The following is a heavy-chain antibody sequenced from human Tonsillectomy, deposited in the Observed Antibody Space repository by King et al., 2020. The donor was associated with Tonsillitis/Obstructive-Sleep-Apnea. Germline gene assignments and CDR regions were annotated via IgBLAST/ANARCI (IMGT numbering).Heavy chain of an antibody. V-gene: IGHV3-48*02. Sequence: QLVQSGGGLVQPGGSLRLSCAASGFTFSSYSMNWVRQAPGKGLEWVSYISRSDTPVYYADSVKGRFTISRDSAKNTLYLKMNSLGDDDTAVYYCARDDRCVFDCWGQGTLVTVSS. CDR3: ARDDRCVFDC. D-gene: IGHD3-22*01. CDR1: GFTFSSYS. J-gene: IGHJ4*02. CDR2: ISRSDTPV.